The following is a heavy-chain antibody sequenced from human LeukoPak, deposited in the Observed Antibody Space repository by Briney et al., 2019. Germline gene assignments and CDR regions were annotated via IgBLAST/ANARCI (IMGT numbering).Heavy chain of an antibody. CDR2: ISSSSSYI. V-gene: IGHV3-21*01. Sequence: GGSLRLSCAASGFTFSSYSMNWVRQAPGKGLEWVSSISSSSSYIYYADSVRGRFTISRDNAKNSLYLQMNSLRAEDTAVYYCARDTRIRVTMIVEGKDPFDYWGQGTLVTVSS. CDR3: ARDTRIRVTMIVEGKDPFDY. CDR1: GFTFSSYS. J-gene: IGHJ4*02. D-gene: IGHD3-22*01.